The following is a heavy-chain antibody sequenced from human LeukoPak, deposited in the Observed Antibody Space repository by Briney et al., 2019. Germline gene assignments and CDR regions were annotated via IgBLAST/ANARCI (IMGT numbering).Heavy chain of an antibody. Sequence: AGGSLRLSCAASGITFSNYAMHWVRQAPGKGLEWVAVISYDGRNEYYADSVKGRFTISRDNSKNTLSLQMNSLRAEDTAVYYCAHLLWFGELGASYFGGQGTLVTVSS. V-gene: IGHV3-30*04. J-gene: IGHJ4*02. CDR1: GITFSNYA. CDR2: ISYDGRNE. D-gene: IGHD3-10*01. CDR3: AHLLWFGELGASYF.